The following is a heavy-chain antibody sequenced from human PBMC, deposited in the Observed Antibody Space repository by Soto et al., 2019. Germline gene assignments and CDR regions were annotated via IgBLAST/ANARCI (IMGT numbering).Heavy chain of an antibody. CDR1: GCSLTTSGVG. Sequence: QITLNESGPTVVKPAETLTLTCTFSGCSLTTSGVGGGWIRQSPGNAPEWLALIYWDDDKRYSASLKSRLTITHDTSKNQVVLTMARVDPADTATYYCAHRILRTVFGLVTTTAIYFDFWGPGTPVVGSS. CDR2: IYWDDDK. V-gene: IGHV2-5*02. J-gene: IGHJ4*02. CDR3: AHRILRTVFGLVTTTAIYFDF. D-gene: IGHD3-3*01.